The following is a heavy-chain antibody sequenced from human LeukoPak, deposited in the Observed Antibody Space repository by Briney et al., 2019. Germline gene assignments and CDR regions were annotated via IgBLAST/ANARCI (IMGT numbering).Heavy chain of an antibody. J-gene: IGHJ6*03. CDR1: GFTFSSYS. D-gene: IGHD4-17*01. Sequence: GGSLRLSCAASGFTFSSYSMNWVRQAPGKGLEWVSYISSSSSTIYYADSVKGRFTISRDNAKNSLYLQMNSLRAEDTAVYYCARNYGDPYYYYYYYMDVWGKGTTVTVSS. CDR3: ARNYGDPYYYYYYYMDV. CDR2: ISSSSSTI. V-gene: IGHV3-48*01.